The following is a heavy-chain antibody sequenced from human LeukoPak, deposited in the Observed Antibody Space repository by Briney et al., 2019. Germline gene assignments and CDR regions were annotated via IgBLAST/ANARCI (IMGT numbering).Heavy chain of an antibody. J-gene: IGHJ4*02. Sequence: PGGSLRLSCAASGFTFSTYNMNWVRQAPGKGLEWVSSITGTGGHIFSADSVKGRFTISRDNAKNSLYLQMNSLRAEDTAVYYCARPRVPSTMIVVVGIDYWGQGTLVTVSS. D-gene: IGHD3-22*01. V-gene: IGHV3-21*01. CDR3: ARPRVPSTMIVVVGIDY. CDR1: GFTFSTYN. CDR2: ITGTGGHI.